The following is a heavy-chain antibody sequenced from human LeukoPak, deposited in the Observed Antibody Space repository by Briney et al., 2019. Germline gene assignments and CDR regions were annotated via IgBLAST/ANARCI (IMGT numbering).Heavy chain of an antibody. V-gene: IGHV4-39*07. CDR2: INHSGST. CDR3: ARGRPNYYGSGGWFDP. D-gene: IGHD3-10*01. J-gene: IGHJ5*02. CDR1: NGSISSDSYY. Sequence: SETLSLTCTVSNGSISSDSYYWAWIRQPPGKGLEWIGEINHSGSTNYNPSLKSRVTISVDTSKNQFSLKLSSVTAADTAVYYCARGRPNYYGSGGWFDPWGQGTLVTVSS.